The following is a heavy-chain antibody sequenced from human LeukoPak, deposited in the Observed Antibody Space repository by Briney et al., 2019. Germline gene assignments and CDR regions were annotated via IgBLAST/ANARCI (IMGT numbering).Heavy chain of an antibody. Sequence: NPSETLSLTCTVSGGSISSSSYYWGWIRQPPGKGLEWIVSIYYSGSTYYNPSLKGRVTISVDTSKNQFSLKLSSVTAADTAVYYCARRRDYDFWSGYYRGAPVDIWGQGTMVAVSS. CDR1: GGSISSSSYY. CDR3: ARRRDYDFWSGYYRGAPVDI. J-gene: IGHJ3*02. CDR2: IYYSGST. D-gene: IGHD3-3*01. V-gene: IGHV4-39*01.